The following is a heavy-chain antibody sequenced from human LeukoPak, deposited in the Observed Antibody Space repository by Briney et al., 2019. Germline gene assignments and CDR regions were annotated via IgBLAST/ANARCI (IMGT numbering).Heavy chain of an antibody. V-gene: IGHV4-34*01. D-gene: IGHD3-3*01. CDR3: ARDFPEDFWSGYPYYYGMDV. J-gene: IGHJ6*02. CDR1: GXSFSGYY. Sequence: SETLSLTCAVYGXSFSGYYWSWIRQPPGKGLEWIGEINHSGSTNYNPSLKSRVTISVDTSKNQFSLKLSSVTAADTAVYYCARDFPEDFWSGYPYYYGMDVWGQGTTVTVSS. CDR2: INHSGST.